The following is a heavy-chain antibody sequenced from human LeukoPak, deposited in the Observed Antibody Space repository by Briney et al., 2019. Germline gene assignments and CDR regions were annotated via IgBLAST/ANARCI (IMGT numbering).Heavy chain of an antibody. CDR1: GFTFSSYG. V-gene: IGHV3-33*01. J-gene: IGHJ4*02. Sequence: QPGGSLRLSCAASGFTFSSYGMHWVRQAPGKGLEWVAVIWYDGSNKYYADSVKGRFTISRDNSKNTLFLQMNSLRAEDSAVYYCATDREGDPSAYYLVGGQGTLITVSS. CDR3: ATDREGDPSAYYLV. CDR2: IWYDGSNK. D-gene: IGHD3-22*01.